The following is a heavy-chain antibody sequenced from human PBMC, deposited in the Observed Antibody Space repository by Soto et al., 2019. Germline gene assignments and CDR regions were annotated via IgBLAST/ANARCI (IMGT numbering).Heavy chain of an antibody. D-gene: IGHD3-3*01. CDR3: AKVGYDFWSGSRDYYYYYMDV. CDR1: GFTFDDYA. V-gene: IGHV3-9*01. CDR2: ISWNSGSI. J-gene: IGHJ6*03. Sequence: GGSLRLSCAASGFTFDDYAMHWVRQAPGKGLEWVSGISWNSGSIGYADSVKGRFTISRDNAKNSLYLQMNSLRAEDTALYYCAKVGYDFWSGSRDYYYYYMDVWGKGTTVTVSS.